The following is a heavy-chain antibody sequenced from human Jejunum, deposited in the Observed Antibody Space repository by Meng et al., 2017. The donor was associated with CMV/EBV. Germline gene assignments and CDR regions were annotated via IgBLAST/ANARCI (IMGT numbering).Heavy chain of an antibody. CDR1: GGSVSSGGYY. V-gene: IGHV4-30-4*01. Sequence: PGGSVSSGGYYWSWIRQPPGKGLQWIGHIYNSGSTYYNPSLKSRLTISLDTSKNQFSLNLRSVTAADTAVYYCARGSVIASALSFDHWGQGTLVTVSS. D-gene: IGHD6-13*01. J-gene: IGHJ4*02. CDR3: ARGSVIASALSFDH. CDR2: IYNSGST.